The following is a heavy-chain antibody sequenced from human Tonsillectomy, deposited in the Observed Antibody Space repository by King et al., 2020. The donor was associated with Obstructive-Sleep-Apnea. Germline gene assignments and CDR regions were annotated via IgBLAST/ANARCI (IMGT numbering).Heavy chain of an antibody. J-gene: IGHJ1*01. V-gene: IGHV4-4*07. Sequence: QLQESGPGLVKPSETLSLTCTVSGGSMNSFYWSWIRQPAGKGLEWIGCIYTSGSTNCNPSLKSRVTMSVDTSKKQFSLKLRSVTAADTAVYYCAREFQDWGQGTLVTVSS. CDR3: AREFQD. CDR1: GGSMNSFY. CDR2: IYTSGST.